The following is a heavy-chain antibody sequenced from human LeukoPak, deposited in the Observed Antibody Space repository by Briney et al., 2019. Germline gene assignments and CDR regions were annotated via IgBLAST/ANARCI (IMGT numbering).Heavy chain of an antibody. CDR1: GYTXTGYY. V-gene: IGHV1-2*02. CDR3: ARGGLYGGYCTDY. Sequence: GASVKVSCKASGYTXTGYYMHGVRQAPGQGLEWMGWINPNSGGTNYAQKFQGRVTMTRDTSISTAYMELSRLRSDDTAVYYCARGGLYGGYCTDYWGQGTLVTVSS. CDR2: INPNSGGT. J-gene: IGHJ4*02. D-gene: IGHD5-12*01.